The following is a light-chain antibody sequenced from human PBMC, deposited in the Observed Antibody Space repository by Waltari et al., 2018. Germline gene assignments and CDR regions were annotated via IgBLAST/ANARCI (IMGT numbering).Light chain of an antibody. CDR1: ALARQY. J-gene: IGLJ1*01. Sequence: SFELTQPPSVSVYPGQTARITCSGDALARQYIHWYQQKTGQAPVLLIKKDTERASGIPDRFSGSSSGTTVTLTISGVQAEDEADYYCQSADTSFSYRVFGGGTKVTVL. V-gene: IGLV3-25*03. CDR3: QSADTSFSYRV. CDR2: KDT.